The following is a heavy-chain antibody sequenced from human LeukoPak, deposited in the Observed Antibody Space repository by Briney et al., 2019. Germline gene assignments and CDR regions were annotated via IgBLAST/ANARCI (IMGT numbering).Heavy chain of an antibody. V-gene: IGHV1-2*02. CDR2: INPNSGGT. CDR3: ARDWTGDTYYDFWSGQNWFDP. CDR1: GYTFTGYY. D-gene: IGHD3-3*01. Sequence: ASVKVSCKASGYTFTGYYMHWVRQAPGQGLEWMGWINPNSGGTNYAQKLQGRVTMTTDTSTSTAYMELRSLRSDDTAVYYCARDWTGDTYYDFWSGQNWFDPWGQGTLVTVSS. J-gene: IGHJ5*02.